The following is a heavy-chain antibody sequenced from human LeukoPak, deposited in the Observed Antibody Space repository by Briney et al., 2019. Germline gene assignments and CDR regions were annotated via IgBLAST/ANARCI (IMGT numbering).Heavy chain of an antibody. CDR3: ALVRGSSGPFDY. D-gene: IGHD6-6*01. V-gene: IGHV4-39*07. J-gene: IGHJ4*02. CDR2: IYYSGST. Sequence: SETLSLTCTVSGGSISSSSYYWGGIRQPPGKGLEWIGSIYYSGSTYYNPSLKSRVTISVDTSKNQFSLKLSSVTAADTAVYYCALVRGSSGPFDYWGQGTLVTVSS. CDR1: GGSISSSSYY.